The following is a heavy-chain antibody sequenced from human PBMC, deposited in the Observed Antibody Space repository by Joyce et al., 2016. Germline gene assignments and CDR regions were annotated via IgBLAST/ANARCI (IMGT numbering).Heavy chain of an antibody. Sequence: QVQLQQSGPGLVKPSQTLSLNCAFSGDTVSINNTTWNWIRQSPSKGLEWLARTYYRSKWNNDYAVSVKSRVIINLDTSKKQFSLQLNSVTPEDTAVYYCTRDFDYWGQGTLVTVSS. V-gene: IGHV6-1*01. J-gene: IGHJ4*02. CDR3: TRDFDY. CDR1: GDTVSINNTT. CDR2: TYYRSKWNN.